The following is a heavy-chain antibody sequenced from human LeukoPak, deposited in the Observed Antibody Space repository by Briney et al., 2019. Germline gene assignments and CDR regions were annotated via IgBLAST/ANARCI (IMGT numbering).Heavy chain of an antibody. V-gene: IGHV4-59*01. CDR2: IYYSGST. J-gene: IGHJ5*02. CDR3: ARSPTGNWFDP. Sequence: SETLSLTCTVSGGSISSYYWSWLRQPPGKGLEWIGYIYYSGSTNYNPSLKSRVTISVDTSKNQFSLKLSSVTAADTAVYYCARSPTGNWFDPWGQGTLVTVSS. CDR1: GGSISSYY. D-gene: IGHD4-11*01.